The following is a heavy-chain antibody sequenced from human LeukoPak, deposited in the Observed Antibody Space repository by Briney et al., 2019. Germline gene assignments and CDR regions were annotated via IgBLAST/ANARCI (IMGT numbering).Heavy chain of an antibody. Sequence: GGSLRLSRAASGFTFSSTAMNWVRQAPGKGLEWVSSISSSSSYIYYADSVKGRFTISRDNAKNSLYLQMNSLRAEDTAVYYCARGRDGSQSPIDDWGQGTLVTVSS. D-gene: IGHD5-24*01. J-gene: IGHJ4*02. CDR3: ARGRDGSQSPIDD. CDR2: ISSSSSYI. V-gene: IGHV3-21*01. CDR1: GFTFSSTA.